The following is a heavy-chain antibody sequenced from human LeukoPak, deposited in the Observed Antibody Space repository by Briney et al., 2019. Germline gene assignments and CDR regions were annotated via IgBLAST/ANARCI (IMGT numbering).Heavy chain of an antibody. J-gene: IGHJ4*02. V-gene: IGHV4-39*07. D-gene: IGHD3-22*01. CDR3: ARAKDSSGYYSLYYFDN. Sequence: SETLSLTCTVSGGSISTTNYYWGWIRQSPGKGLEWFGCVYYSGSTYYNPSLKSRVTISVDTSQNQFSLQLTSVTAADTAVYYCARAKDSSGYYSLYYFDNWGQGTLVTVSS. CDR1: GGSISTTNYY. CDR2: VYYSGST.